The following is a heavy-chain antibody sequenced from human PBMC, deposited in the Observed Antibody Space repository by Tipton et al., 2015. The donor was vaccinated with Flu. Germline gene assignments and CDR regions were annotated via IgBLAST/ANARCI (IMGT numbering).Heavy chain of an antibody. CDR3: VLSSTNGPYFFDF. D-gene: IGHD2-21*01. V-gene: IGHV3-66*01. Sequence: SLRLSCAASGITVSRSYMNWVRLAPGRGLEWVSSFYAGSTTLYADSVRGRFTISRDSALNTLYLQMDGLRDEDTAVYHCVLSSTNGPYFFDFWGQGTLVTVSS. J-gene: IGHJ4*02. CDR1: GITVSRSY. CDR2: FYAGSTT.